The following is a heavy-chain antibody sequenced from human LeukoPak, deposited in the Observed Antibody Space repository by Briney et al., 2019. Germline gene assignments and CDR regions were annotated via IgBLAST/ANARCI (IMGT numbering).Heavy chain of an antibody. CDR2: ISGSGGST. V-gene: IGHV3-23*01. D-gene: IGHD2-15*01. Sequence: GGSLRLSCAASGFTFSSYAMSWVRQAPGKGLEWVPAISGSGGSTYYADSVKGRFTISRDNSKNTLYLQMNSLRAEDTAVYYCAKSPRGYCSGGSRYSFDYWGQGTLVTVSS. J-gene: IGHJ4*02. CDR3: AKSPRGYCSGGSRYSFDY. CDR1: GFTFSSYA.